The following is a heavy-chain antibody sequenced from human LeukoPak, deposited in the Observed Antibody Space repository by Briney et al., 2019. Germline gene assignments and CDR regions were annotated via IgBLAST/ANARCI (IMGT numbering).Heavy chain of an antibody. Sequence: PSETLSPTCTVSGGSISSYYWSWIRQPPGKGLEWIGYIYYSGSTNYNPSLKSRVTISVDTCKNQFSLKLSSVTAADTAVYYCARVTKTYYYYMDVWGKGTTVTVSS. CDR3: ARVTKTYYYYMDV. V-gene: IGHV4-59*01. CDR2: IYYSGST. J-gene: IGHJ6*03. D-gene: IGHD2-2*01. CDR1: GGSISSYY.